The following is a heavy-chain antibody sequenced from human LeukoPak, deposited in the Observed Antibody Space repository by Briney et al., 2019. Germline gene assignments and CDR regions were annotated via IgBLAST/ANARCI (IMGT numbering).Heavy chain of an antibody. CDR1: GYPFANFA. CDR3: ARDTGGVVIGGAFDI. Sequence: ASVKVSCKTSGYPFANFAISWVRQARGQGLEWVGWISGDKGPTYYAPKLQDRVTLTTDSSTSTAYMELRNLRPDDTAVYYCARDTGGVVIGGAFDIWGQGTMVTVSS. CDR2: ISGDKGPT. V-gene: IGHV1-18*01. J-gene: IGHJ3*02. D-gene: IGHD3-3*01.